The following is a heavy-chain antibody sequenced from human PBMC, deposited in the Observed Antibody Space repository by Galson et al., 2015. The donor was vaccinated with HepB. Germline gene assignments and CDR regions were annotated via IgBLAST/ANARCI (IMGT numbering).Heavy chain of an antibody. V-gene: IGHV1-3*01. CDR2: INAGNGNT. CDR3: ARSGGGQQLPWAYFDY. D-gene: IGHD6-13*01. Sequence: SVKVSCKASGYTFTSYAMHWVRQAPGQRLEWMGWINAGNGNTKYSQKFQGRVTITRDTSASTAYMELSSLRSEDTAVYYCARSGGGQQLPWAYFDYWGQGTLVTVSS. CDR1: GYTFTSYA. J-gene: IGHJ4*02.